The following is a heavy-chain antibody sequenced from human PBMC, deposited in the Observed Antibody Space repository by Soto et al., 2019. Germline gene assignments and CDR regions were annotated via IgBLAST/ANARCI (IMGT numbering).Heavy chain of an antibody. CDR2: VDQAGTEK. V-gene: IGHV3-7*03. CDR3: ARAPQYYDFWRGIYKPGALTLYFDS. Sequence: GAHRSLSCEASGFTFSSYAMSWVRQAPGKGLEWEAIVDQAGTEKYCGDPVKGRYTISRDNTKNSRSLEVNSLRTDARGVYYCARAPQYYDFWRGIYKPGALTLYFDSWGQGSLITVSS. CDR1: GFTFSSYA. J-gene: IGHJ4*02. D-gene: IGHD3-3*01.